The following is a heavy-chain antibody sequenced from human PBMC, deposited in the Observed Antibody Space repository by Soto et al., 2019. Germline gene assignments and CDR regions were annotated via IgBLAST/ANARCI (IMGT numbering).Heavy chain of an antibody. CDR3: ARSGNRAYDFWSGHLYYYMDV. D-gene: IGHD3-3*01. CDR2: INHSGST. J-gene: IGHJ6*03. V-gene: IGHV4-34*01. Sequence: SETLSLTCAVYGGSFSGYYWSWIRQPPGKGLEWIGEINHSGSTNYNPSLKSRVTISVDTSKNQFSLKLSSVTAADTAVYYCARSGNRAYDFWSGHLYYYMDVWGKGTTVTVSS. CDR1: GGSFSGYY.